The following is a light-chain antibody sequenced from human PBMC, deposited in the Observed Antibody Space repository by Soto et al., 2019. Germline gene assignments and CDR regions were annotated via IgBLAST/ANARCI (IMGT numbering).Light chain of an antibody. CDR3: RQLNSYPWT. V-gene: IGKV1-5*03. Sequence: DIQMTQSPSTLSASVGDRVTITCRASQSISSWLAWYQQKPGKAPKLLIYKASSLESGVPSRFSGSGSGTEFTLTISSLQPDDFATYYCRQLNSYPWTFGQGTKVDIK. CDR1: QSISSW. J-gene: IGKJ1*01. CDR2: KAS.